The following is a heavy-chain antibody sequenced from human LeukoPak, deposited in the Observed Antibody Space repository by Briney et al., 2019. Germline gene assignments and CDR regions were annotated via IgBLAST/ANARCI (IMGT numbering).Heavy chain of an antibody. CDR2: MNPNSGNT. Sequence: GASVKVSCKASGYTFTGYDINWVRQATGQGLEWMGWMNPNSGNTGYAQKFQGRVTMTRNTSISTAYMELSSLRSEDTAVYYCARGLYSSSWWIHYYYYMDVWGKGTTVTVSS. D-gene: IGHD6-13*01. J-gene: IGHJ6*03. V-gene: IGHV1-8*01. CDR1: GYTFTGYD. CDR3: ARGLYSSSWWIHYYYYMDV.